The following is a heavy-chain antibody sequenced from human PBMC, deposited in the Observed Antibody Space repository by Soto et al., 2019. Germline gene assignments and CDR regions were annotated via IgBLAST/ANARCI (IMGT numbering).Heavy chain of an antibody. CDR3: AKSRESYYDFWSGPAVGFDP. V-gene: IGHV3-23*01. Sequence: GGSLRLSCAASGFTFSSYAMSWVRQAPGKGLEWVSAISGSGGSTYYADSVKGRFTISRDNSKNTLYLQMNSLRAEDTAVYYCAKSRESYYDFWSGPAVGFDPWGQGTLVTVSS. D-gene: IGHD3-3*01. CDR2: ISGSGGST. CDR1: GFTFSSYA. J-gene: IGHJ5*02.